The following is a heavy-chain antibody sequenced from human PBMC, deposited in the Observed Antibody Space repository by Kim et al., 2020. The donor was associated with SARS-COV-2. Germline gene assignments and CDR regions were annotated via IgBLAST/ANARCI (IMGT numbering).Heavy chain of an antibody. V-gene: IGHV3-33*01. D-gene: IGHD2-2*01. CDR2: IWYDGSNK. J-gene: IGHJ4*02. Sequence: GGSLRLSCAASGFTFSSYGMHWVRQAPGKGLEWVAVIWYDGSNKYYADSVKGRFTISRDNSKNTLYLQMNSLRAEDTAVYYCAREGGYCSSTSCYRHRTFDYWGQGTLVTVSS. CDR1: GFTFSSYG. CDR3: AREGGYCSSTSCYRHRTFDY.